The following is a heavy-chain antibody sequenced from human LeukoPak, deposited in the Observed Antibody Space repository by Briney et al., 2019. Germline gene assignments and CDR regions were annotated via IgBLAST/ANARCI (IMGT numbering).Heavy chain of an antibody. V-gene: IGHV5-51*01. D-gene: IGHD6-19*01. CDR2: IYAGDSDT. J-gene: IGHJ4*02. Sequence: GESLQISCQGSGYSFTSCWIGWVRQMPGKGLEWMGIIYAGDSDTRYSPSFQGQVTISADKSISTAYLQWSSLKASDTAIYYCARRGSGWVDYWGQGTLVTVSS. CDR3: ARRGSGWVDY. CDR1: GYSFTSCW.